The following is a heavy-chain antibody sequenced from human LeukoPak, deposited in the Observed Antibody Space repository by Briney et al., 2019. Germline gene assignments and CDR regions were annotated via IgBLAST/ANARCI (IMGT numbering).Heavy chain of an antibody. CDR2: INHSGST. CDR1: GGSFSGYY. D-gene: IGHD6-6*01. Sequence: TPSETLSLTCAVYGGSFSGYYWSWIRQPPGKGLEWFGEINHSGSTNDHPSLKSRVTISVDTSKNQFSLKLSSVTAADTAIYYCARGLRTLIAARPSAFDIWGQGTMVTVSS. V-gene: IGHV4-34*01. J-gene: IGHJ3*02. CDR3: ARGLRTLIAARPSAFDI.